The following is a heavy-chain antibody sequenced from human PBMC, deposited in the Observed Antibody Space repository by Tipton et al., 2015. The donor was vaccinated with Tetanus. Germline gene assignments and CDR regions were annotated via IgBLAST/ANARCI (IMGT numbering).Heavy chain of an antibody. Sequence: GLVKPSETLSLTCTVSGSSISRSGHYWTWIRQPPGKEPEWVGCVYYSGSTNYNPSLKSRVTISVDTSKNQFSLKLSSVTAADTAVYYCARGTDDYWGQGTLVTVSS. CDR2: VYYSGST. J-gene: IGHJ4*02. V-gene: IGHV4-61*08. CDR1: GSSISRSGHY. D-gene: IGHD2-2*01. CDR3: ARGTDDY.